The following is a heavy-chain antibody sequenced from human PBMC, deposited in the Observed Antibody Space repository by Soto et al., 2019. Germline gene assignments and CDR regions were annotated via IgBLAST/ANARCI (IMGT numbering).Heavy chain of an antibody. D-gene: IGHD6-13*01. CDR3: ARAPYSSTSFFFDY. J-gene: IGHJ4*02. V-gene: IGHV1-46*01. CDR1: GYSFTSNH. Sequence: QVQLVQSGTEVRKPGASVKLSCKASGYSFTSNHLHWVRQAPRQGLEWVGIINPSLGRANYAQKFQGRVAMTWETSASIAYMELSGLRSDDTAVYFCARAPYSSTSFFFDYWGQGALVTVSS. CDR2: INPSLGRA.